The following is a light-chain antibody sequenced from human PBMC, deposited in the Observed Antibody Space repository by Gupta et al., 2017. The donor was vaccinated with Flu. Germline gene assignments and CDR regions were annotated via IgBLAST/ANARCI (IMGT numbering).Light chain of an antibody. V-gene: IGLV2-11*03. CDR3: CSYAGTFTFV. J-gene: IGLJ2*01. Sequence: SVTISCTGPSSDVGNYDYVSWYQQHPGKAPKLMIYGVTKRPSGVPDRFSGSKSDNTASLAISGLQAEDEANYYCCSYAGTFTFVFGGGTKLTVL. CDR2: GVT. CDR1: SSDVGNYDY.